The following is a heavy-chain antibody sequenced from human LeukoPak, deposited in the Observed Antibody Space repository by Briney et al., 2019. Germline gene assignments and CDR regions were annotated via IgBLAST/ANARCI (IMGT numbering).Heavy chain of an antibody. D-gene: IGHD3-3*01. CDR2: IYTSGST. Sequence: PSETLSLTCTVSGGSISSYYWSWIRQPAGKGLEWIGRIYTSGSTNYNPSLKSRVTMSVDTSKNQFSLKLSSVTAADTAVYYCARGRLRFLEWSYAFDIWGQGTMVTVSS. J-gene: IGHJ3*02. V-gene: IGHV4-4*07. CDR1: GGSISSYY. CDR3: ARGRLRFLEWSYAFDI.